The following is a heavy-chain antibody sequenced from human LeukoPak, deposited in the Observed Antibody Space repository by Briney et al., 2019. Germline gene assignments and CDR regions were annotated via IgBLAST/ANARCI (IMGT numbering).Heavy chain of an antibody. J-gene: IGHJ4*02. CDR2: ISSSSSYI. Sequence: GGALRLSCAASGFTFSSYNMNWVRQAPGEGLEWVSSISSSSSYIYYADSVMGRFTISRDNAKNSPYLQMNSLRAEDTAVYYCATASGSYFIHYWAQGTLVTVSS. D-gene: IGHD1-26*01. CDR3: ATASGSYFIHY. CDR1: GFTFSSYN. V-gene: IGHV3-21*01.